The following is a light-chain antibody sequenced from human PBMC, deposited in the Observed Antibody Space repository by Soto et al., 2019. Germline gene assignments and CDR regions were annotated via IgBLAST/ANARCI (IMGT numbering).Light chain of an antibody. CDR3: QQRSNWPPNT. J-gene: IGKJ5*01. V-gene: IGKV3-11*01. CDR1: QSVSSY. Sequence: EIVLTQSPATLSLSPGERATLSCRASQSVSSYLAWYQQKPGQAPRLLIYDASNRATGIPARFSGSGSGTDFTLTISSLEPEDFAVYYCQQRSNWPPNTFGQGTRREIQ. CDR2: DAS.